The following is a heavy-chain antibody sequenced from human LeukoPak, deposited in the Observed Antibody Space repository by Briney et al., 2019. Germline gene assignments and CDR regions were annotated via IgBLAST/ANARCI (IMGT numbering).Heavy chain of an antibody. CDR2: IKQDGSEK. D-gene: IGHD6-19*01. CDR1: GFTFSTYS. V-gene: IGHV3-7*01. J-gene: IGHJ3*02. Sequence: GGSLRLSCTASGFTFSTYSMSWVRQAPGKGLEWVANIKQDGSEKDYVDSVKGRFTISRDNAQNSLYLQMNSLRAEDTALYYCARDQWLANDAFDIWGQGTMVTVSS. CDR3: ARDQWLANDAFDI.